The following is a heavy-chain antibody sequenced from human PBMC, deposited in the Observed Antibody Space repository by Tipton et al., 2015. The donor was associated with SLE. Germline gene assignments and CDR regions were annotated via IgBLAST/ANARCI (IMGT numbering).Heavy chain of an antibody. CDR2: ISSSSSYI. D-gene: IGHD3-22*01. Sequence: QLVQSGGGLVKPGGSLRLSCAASGFTFSSYSMNWVRQAPGKGLEWVSSISSSSSYIYYADSVKGRFTISRDNAKNTLYLQMNSLRAEDTAVYYCARDLYYYDSSGPYWGQGTLVTVSS. CDR3: ARDLYYYDSSGPY. V-gene: IGHV3-21*01. J-gene: IGHJ4*02. CDR1: GFTFSSYS.